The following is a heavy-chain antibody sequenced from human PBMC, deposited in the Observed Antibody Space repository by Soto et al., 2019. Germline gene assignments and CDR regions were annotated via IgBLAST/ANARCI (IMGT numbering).Heavy chain of an antibody. CDR3: ARGTRITVIVVGLEDLDAFDI. CDR2: IYYSGST. CDR1: GGSISSGGYY. J-gene: IGHJ3*02. Sequence: QVQLQESGPGLVKPSQTLSLTCTVSGGSISSGGYYWSWIRQHPGKGLEWIGYIYYSGSTYYNPSLKSRVTISVDTSKNQFYRKLSSVTAADTAVYYCARGTRITVIVVGLEDLDAFDIWGQGTMVTVSS. D-gene: IGHD3-22*01. V-gene: IGHV4-31*03.